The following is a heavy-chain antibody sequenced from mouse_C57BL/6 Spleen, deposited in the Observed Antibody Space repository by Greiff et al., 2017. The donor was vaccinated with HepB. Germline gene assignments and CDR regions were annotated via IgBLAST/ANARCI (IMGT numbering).Heavy chain of an antibody. Sequence: VQLQQSGAELARPGASVKLSCKASGYTFTSYGISWVKQRTGQGLEWIGEIYPRSGNTYYNEKFKGKATLTADKSSSTAYMELRSLTSEDSAVYFCARWGCSGYYFDYWGEGTTLTVSS. D-gene: IGHD3-2*02. CDR3: ARWGCSGYYFDY. CDR2: IYPRSGNT. J-gene: IGHJ2*01. CDR1: GYTFTSYG. V-gene: IGHV1-81*01.